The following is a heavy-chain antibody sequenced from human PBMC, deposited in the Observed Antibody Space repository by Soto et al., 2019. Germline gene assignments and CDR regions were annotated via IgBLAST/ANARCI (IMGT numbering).Heavy chain of an antibody. CDR1: GFTFSNAW. CDR2: IKSKTDGGTT. Sequence: EVQLVESGGGLVKPGGSLRLSCAASGFTFSNAWMSWVRQAPGKGLEWVGRIKSKTDGGTTDYAAPVKGRFTISRDDSKNTLYLQMNSLKTEDTAVYYCTTRLYYYGSGSYYNAIDYWGQGTLVTVSS. V-gene: IGHV3-15*01. J-gene: IGHJ4*02. D-gene: IGHD3-10*01. CDR3: TTRLYYYGSGSYYNAIDY.